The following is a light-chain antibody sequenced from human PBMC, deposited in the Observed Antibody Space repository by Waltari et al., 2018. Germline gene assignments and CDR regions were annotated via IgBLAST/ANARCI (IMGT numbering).Light chain of an antibody. J-gene: IGKJ1*01. Sequence: EIVMTQSPATLSVSPGERATLSCRASQRMSSHLAWYQQKPGQAPRLLIYGASTRATGIPARFSGSGSGTEFTLTISSLQSEDFAVYCCHQYHDWPQTFGQGTKVELK. V-gene: IGKV3-15*01. CDR2: GAS. CDR3: HQYHDWPQT. CDR1: QRMSSH.